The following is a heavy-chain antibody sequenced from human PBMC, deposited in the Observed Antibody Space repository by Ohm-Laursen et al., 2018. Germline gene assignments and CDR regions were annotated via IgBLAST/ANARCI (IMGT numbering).Heavy chain of an antibody. CDR2: IYYSGST. D-gene: IGHD3-22*01. V-gene: IGHV4-39*01. Sequence: TLSLTCTVSGGSISSSSYYWGWIRQPPGKGLEWIGSIYYSGSTYYNPSLKSRVTIAVDTSKNHFSLKLSSVTAADTAVYYCAETYYYDSSGYYSPAEYFQHWGQGTLVTVSS. CDR1: GGSISSSSYY. J-gene: IGHJ1*01. CDR3: AETYYYDSSGYYSPAEYFQH.